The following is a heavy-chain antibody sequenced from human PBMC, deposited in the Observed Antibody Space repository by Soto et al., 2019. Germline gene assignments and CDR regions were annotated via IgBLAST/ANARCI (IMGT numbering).Heavy chain of an antibody. D-gene: IGHD6-19*01. J-gene: IGHJ4*02. CDR1: RYTFTRYG. CDR2: INAGNGNT. CDR3: ARDGEVAGDSNFVY. V-gene: IGHV1-3*01. Sequence: QVQLVQSGAEVKKPGASVKVSCKASRYTFTRYGMHWVRQAPGQRLEWMGWINAGNGNTKYSQKFQGRVTITTHTSASTAYRELSSLRSDDTAVYYCARDGEVAGDSNFVYWGKGTLVTVSS.